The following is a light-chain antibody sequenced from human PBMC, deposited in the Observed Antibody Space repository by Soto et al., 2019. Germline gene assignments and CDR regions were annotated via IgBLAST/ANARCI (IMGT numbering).Light chain of an antibody. CDR2: GAS. CDR1: QSVTRNY. V-gene: IGKV3-20*01. J-gene: IGKJ5*01. CDR3: QKYGGSPST. Sequence: EFGLTQSPGTLSLSPGERATLSCRASQSVTRNYLAWYQQKPGQAPRLLIYGASSRATGIPDRFSGTGSGTDFTLTISRLEPEDFAVYYCQKYGGSPSTFGQGTRLETK.